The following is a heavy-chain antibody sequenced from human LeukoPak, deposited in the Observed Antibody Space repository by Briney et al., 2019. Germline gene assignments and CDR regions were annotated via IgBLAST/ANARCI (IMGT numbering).Heavy chain of an antibody. Sequence: PSETLSLTCTGSGVSISSYYWSWIRQPPGKGLEWIGYIYYSGSTNYNPSLKSRVTISVDTSKNQVSLKLSSVTAADTAVYYCARGTWELIHFDYWGQGTLVTVSS. CDR3: ARGTWELIHFDY. V-gene: IGHV4-59*01. CDR2: IYYSGST. J-gene: IGHJ4*02. CDR1: GVSISSYY. D-gene: IGHD1-26*01.